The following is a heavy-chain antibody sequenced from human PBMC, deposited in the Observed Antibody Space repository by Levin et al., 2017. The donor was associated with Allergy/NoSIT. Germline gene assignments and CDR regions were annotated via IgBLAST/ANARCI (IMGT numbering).Heavy chain of an antibody. CDR2: IRSKTDEGTT. J-gene: IGHJ5*01. Sequence: GGSLRLSCAASGFTFSNAWMNWVRQAPGKGLDWVGRIRSKTDEGTTDYAAPVKGRFTISRDDSKNTLFLQMNSLRIEDTAGYYCTTEEVGTTHNWFDSWGQGALVTVSS. CDR3: TTEEVGTTHNWFDS. CDR1: GFTFSNAW. V-gene: IGHV3-15*01. D-gene: IGHD1-26*01.